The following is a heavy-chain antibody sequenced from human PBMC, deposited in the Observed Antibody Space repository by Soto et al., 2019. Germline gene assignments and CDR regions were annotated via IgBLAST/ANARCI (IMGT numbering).Heavy chain of an antibody. CDR3: ARGVYYDSRGYYFFF. Sequence: ASVKVSCKASGGTFSRYALSWVRQAPGQGPEWMGGIVPMFGTANYAQKFQGRVTITADESTSTAYMQLSSLRSEDTAVYYCARGVYYDSRGYYFFFWGQGTLVTVSS. CDR1: GGTFSRYA. V-gene: IGHV1-69*13. D-gene: IGHD3-22*01. J-gene: IGHJ4*02. CDR2: IVPMFGTA.